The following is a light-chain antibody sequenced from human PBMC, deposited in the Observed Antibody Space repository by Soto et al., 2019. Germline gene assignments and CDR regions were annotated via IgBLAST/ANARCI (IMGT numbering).Light chain of an antibody. V-gene: IGKV3-15*01. CDR2: DAS. CDR1: QTVSSA. Sequence: EIVLTQSPGTLSLSPGERATLSCRASQTVSSARLAWFQQRPGQAPRLLIYDASTRATGIPSRFSCSGSGTEFTLTISNLQSEDFAVYYCQQYKNWPLFGRGTRLEIK. CDR3: QQYKNWPL. J-gene: IGKJ5*01.